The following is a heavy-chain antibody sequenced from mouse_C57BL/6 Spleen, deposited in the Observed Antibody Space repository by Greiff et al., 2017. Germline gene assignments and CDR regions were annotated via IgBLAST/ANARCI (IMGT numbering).Heavy chain of an antibody. Sequence: EVKLVESGGGLVKPGGSLNLSCAASGFTFSSYTMSWVRQTPEKRLEWVATISGGGGNTYYPDSVKGRFTISRDNDKNTLYLQMSSLRSEDTALYYCASLYDGYQWGYLDYWGQGTTLTVSS. D-gene: IGHD2-3*01. CDR1: GFTFSSYT. V-gene: IGHV5-9*01. J-gene: IGHJ2*01. CDR2: ISGGGGNT. CDR3: ASLYDGYQWGYLDY.